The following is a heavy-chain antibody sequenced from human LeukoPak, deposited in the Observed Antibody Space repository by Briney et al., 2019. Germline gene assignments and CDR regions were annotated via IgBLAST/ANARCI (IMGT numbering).Heavy chain of an antibody. J-gene: IGHJ4*02. CDR3: ASLADFWSAFDY. D-gene: IGHD3-3*01. V-gene: IGHV3-23*01. CDR1: GFTFSSYA. Sequence: GGSLRLSCAASGFTFSSYAMSWVRQTPGKGLEWVSGISGSGGSTYYADSVKGRFTISRDNSENTLYLQMNSLRAEDAALYYCASLADFWSAFDYWGQGTLVTVSS. CDR2: ISGSGGST.